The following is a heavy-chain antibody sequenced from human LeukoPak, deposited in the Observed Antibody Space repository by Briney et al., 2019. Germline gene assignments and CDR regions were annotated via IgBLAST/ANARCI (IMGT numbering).Heavy chain of an antibody. V-gene: IGHV5-51*01. CDR1: GYSFTSYW. D-gene: IGHD3-22*01. CDR2: IYPGDSDT. J-gene: IGHJ4*02. CDR3: ARPGGDDSSGYLGMLDY. Sequence: GESLKISCKGSGYSFTSYWIGWVRQMPGKGLEWMGIIYPGDSDTRYSPSFQGQVTISADKSISTAYLQWSSLKASGTAMYYCARPGGDDSSGYLGMLDYWGQGTLVTVSP.